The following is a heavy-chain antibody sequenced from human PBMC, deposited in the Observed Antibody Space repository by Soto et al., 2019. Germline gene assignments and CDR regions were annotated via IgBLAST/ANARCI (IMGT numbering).Heavy chain of an antibody. CDR1: GYTFTSDG. Sequence: QVQLEQSGAEVKKPGASVKVSCGASGYTFTSDGVSWVRQAPGQGLEWMGWISGYNGNTNYAQRFRDRVTLTTDTSTSTAYMELRSLRSDDSAVYYCARDAHCGGAPGCRAMGVWGQGTTITVSS. CDR2: ISGYNGNT. V-gene: IGHV1-18*04. D-gene: IGHD2-21*01. J-gene: IGHJ6*02. CDR3: ARDAHCGGAPGCRAMGV.